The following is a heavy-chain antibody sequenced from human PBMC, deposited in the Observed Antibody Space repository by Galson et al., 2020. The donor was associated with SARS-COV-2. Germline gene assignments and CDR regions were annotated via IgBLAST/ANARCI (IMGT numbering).Heavy chain of an antibody. CDR2: INPNRGGT. V-gene: IGHV1-2*05. CDR3: ARDIGFGELLNLFDP. CDR1: GYTFTGYY. D-gene: IGHD3-10*01. Sequence: ASVKVSCKASGYTFTGYYMHWVRQATGQGLEWMGRINPNRGGTNYAQKLQGRVTMTRDTSISTAYMGLSRLRSDDTDVYYWARDIGFGELLNLFDPWGQGTLVTVSS. J-gene: IGHJ5*02.